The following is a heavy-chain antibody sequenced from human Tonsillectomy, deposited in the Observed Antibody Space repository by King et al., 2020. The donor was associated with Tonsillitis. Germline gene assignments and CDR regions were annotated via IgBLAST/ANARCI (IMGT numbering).Heavy chain of an antibody. D-gene: IGHD3-10*01. CDR3: AGAPVVRGVITHFDY. CDR1: GVTFSSQS. V-gene: IGHV3-48*01. CDR2: IHSSGITI. J-gene: IGHJ4*02. Sequence: VQLVESGGGLVQPGGSLRLSCAVSGVTFSSQSMSWVRQAPGKGLEWVSYIHSSGITIYYADSVEGRFTISRDNAKNSLYLQMDSLRAEDTAVYYCAGAPVVRGVITHFDYWGQGILVTVSS.